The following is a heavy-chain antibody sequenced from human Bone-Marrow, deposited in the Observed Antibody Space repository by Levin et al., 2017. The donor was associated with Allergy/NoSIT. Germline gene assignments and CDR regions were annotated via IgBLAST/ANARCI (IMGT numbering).Heavy chain of an antibody. J-gene: IGHJ6*02. Sequence: SQTLSLTCVVYGGSFNGYSWTWIRPTPGKGLEWIGEIIHTGGTHYNPSLKSRVTISLDMSKNQFSLRVRSVTAADTAVYFCARRGPGYYYAMDVWGQGTTVTVSS. D-gene: IGHD3-9*01. CDR1: GGSFNGYS. V-gene: IGHV4-34*12. CDR3: ARRGPGYYYAMDV. CDR2: IIHTGGT.